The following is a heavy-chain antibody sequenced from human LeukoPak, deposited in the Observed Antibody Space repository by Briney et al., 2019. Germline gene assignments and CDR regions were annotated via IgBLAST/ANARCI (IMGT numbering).Heavy chain of an antibody. V-gene: IGHV1-18*01. J-gene: IGHJ4*02. CDR1: GYTFTSYG. Sequence: ASVKGSCTASGYTFTSYGLSWVRQAPGQGLEWMGWISAYNGNTNYAQKLQSRVTMTTDTSTSTAYMELRSLRSDDTAVYYCARLEGAVAGFFYWGQGTLVTVSS. D-gene: IGHD6-19*01. CDR2: ISAYNGNT. CDR3: ARLEGAVAGFFY.